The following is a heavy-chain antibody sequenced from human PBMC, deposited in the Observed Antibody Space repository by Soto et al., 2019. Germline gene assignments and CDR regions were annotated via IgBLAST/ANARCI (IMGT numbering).Heavy chain of an antibody. CDR3: ATERLGFCDSDNCYRHYFDS. V-gene: IGHV3-23*01. CDR1: GVTFSSYA. CDR2: ISGSGGTT. Sequence: LRLSCSASGVTFSSYAMSWVRQAPGKVLEFVSTISGSGGTTYYADSVKGRFTISRDNSKNTLYLQMNSLTSEDTAVYYCATERLGFCDSDNCYRHYFDSWGQGTLVTVSS. D-gene: IGHD2-21*02. J-gene: IGHJ4*02.